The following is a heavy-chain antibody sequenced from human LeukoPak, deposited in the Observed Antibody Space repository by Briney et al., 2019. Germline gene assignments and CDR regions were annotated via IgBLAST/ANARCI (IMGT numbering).Heavy chain of an antibody. D-gene: IGHD1-14*01. CDR2: ISWNSGSI. J-gene: IGHJ6*02. V-gene: IGHV3-9*01. Sequence: PGGSLRLSCAAFGFTFDDYAMHWVRQAPGKGLEWVSGISWNSGSIGYADSVKGRFTISRDNAKNSLYLQMNSLRAEDTALYYCAKIGTGAYYGMDVWGQGTTVTVSS. CDR3: AKIGTGAYYGMDV. CDR1: GFTFDDYA.